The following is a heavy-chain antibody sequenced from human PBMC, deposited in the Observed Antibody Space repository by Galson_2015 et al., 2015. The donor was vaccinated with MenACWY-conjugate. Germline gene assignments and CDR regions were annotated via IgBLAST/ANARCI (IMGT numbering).Heavy chain of an antibody. J-gene: IGHJ4*01. D-gene: IGHD2-2*01. CDR3: ARGSN. Sequence: SLRLSCAASGFRFSSQWLSWVRQAPGKGPECVASINEDGSDKSYMDSVKGRFTISRDNAQNSLSLQMNGLSVEDTAVYYCARGSNWGHGTLVTVSS. CDR2: INEDGSDK. V-gene: IGHV3-7*03. CDR1: GFRFSSQW.